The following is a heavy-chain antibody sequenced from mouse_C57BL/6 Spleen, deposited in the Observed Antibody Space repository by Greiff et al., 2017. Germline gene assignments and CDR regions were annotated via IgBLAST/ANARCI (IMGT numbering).Heavy chain of an antibody. V-gene: IGHV1-42*01. CDR3: ATPTTTPTVVAPVYAMDY. CDR1: GYSFTGYY. D-gene: IGHD1-1*01. Sequence: VQLQQSGPELVKPGASVKISCKASGYSFTGYYMNWVKQSPEKSLEWIGEINPSTGGTTYNQKFKAKATLTVDTSSSTAYLQLKSLTSEDSAVYYCATPTTTPTVVAPVYAMDYWGQGTSVTVSS. CDR2: INPSTGGT. J-gene: IGHJ4*01.